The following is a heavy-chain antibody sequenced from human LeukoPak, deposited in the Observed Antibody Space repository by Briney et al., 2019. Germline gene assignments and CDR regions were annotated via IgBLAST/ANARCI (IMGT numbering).Heavy chain of an antibody. J-gene: IGHJ5*02. CDR1: GFIFSNYA. CDR3: VRSAVIPDNWFDP. D-gene: IGHD2/OR15-2a*01. CDR2: ISVSGGST. Sequence: GGSLRLSVVASGFIFSNYAMNWVGQAPGKGLDWVSVISVSGGSTYYADSVKGRFTISRENPKNMLYLQMNSLSAEDTAVYLCVRSAVIPDNWFDPWGQGTLVTVSS. V-gene: IGHV3-23*01.